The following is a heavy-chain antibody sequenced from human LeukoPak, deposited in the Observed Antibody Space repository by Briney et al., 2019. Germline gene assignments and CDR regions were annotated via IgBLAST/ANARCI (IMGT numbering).Heavy chain of an antibody. CDR1: GYSFTSYW. V-gene: IGHV5-51*01. J-gene: IGHJ6*03. CDR3: ATHSNYLREDYYYYMDV. CDR2: IYPGDSDT. D-gene: IGHD4-11*01. Sequence: GESLKISCKGSGYSFTSYWIGWVRQMPGKGLEWMGIIYPGDSDTRYSPSFQGQVTISADKSISTAYLQWSSLKGSDTAMYYCATHSNYLREDYYYYMDVWGKGTTVTVSS.